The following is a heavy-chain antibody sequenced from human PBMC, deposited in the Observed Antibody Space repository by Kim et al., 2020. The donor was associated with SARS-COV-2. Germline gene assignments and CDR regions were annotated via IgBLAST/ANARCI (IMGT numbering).Heavy chain of an antibody. D-gene: IGHD3-10*01. Sequence: SETLSLTCAVYGGSFSGYYWSWIRQPPGKGLEWIGEINHSGSTDYNPSLKSRVTISVDTSKNQFSLKLSSVTAADTAVYYCATRYYGSGSSFDYWGQGTLVTVSS. V-gene: IGHV4-34*01. J-gene: IGHJ4*02. CDR2: INHSGST. CDR1: GGSFSGYY. CDR3: ATRYYGSGSSFDY.